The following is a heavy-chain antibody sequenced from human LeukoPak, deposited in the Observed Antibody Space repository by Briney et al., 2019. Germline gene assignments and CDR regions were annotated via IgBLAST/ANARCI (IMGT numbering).Heavy chain of an antibody. J-gene: IGHJ4*02. D-gene: IGHD4-17*01. CDR2: IYYSGST. Sequence: SETLSLTCTVSGGSIRSYYWSWIRQPPGKGLEWIGYIYYSGSTNYNPSLKSRVSISVDTSKNQFSLKLTSVTAADTAVYYCARAIYGDFYFDYWGQGTLATVSS. CDR3: ARAIYGDFYFDY. CDR1: GGSIRSYY. V-gene: IGHV4-59*12.